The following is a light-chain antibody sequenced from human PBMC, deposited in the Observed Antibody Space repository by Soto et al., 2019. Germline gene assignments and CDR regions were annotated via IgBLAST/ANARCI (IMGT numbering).Light chain of an antibody. CDR3: QKDDSAPLT. CDR2: AAS. J-gene: IGKJ4*01. V-gene: IGKV1-27*01. Sequence: DVHLTQSPSSLSASVGDRVPITCRASQGFSRSLAWYQQKPGKAPKLLIYAASTLQSGVPSRFSGSGSGTDVTLTISSLKPEDGAIYYCQKDDSAPLTFGGGTKVEIK. CDR1: QGFSRS.